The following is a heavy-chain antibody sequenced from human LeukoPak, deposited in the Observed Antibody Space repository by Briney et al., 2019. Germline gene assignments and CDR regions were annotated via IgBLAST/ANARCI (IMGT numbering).Heavy chain of an antibody. CDR3: AKGALYSYGPYYFDY. J-gene: IGHJ4*02. CDR1: GGSISSSNW. Sequence: PSGTLSLTCAVSGGSISSSNWWSWVRQPPGKGLEWIGEIYHSGSTNYNPSLKSRVTISVDKSKDQFSLKLSSVTAADTAVYYCAKGALYSYGPYYFDYWGQGTLVTVSS. CDR2: IYHSGST. D-gene: IGHD5-18*01. V-gene: IGHV4-4*02.